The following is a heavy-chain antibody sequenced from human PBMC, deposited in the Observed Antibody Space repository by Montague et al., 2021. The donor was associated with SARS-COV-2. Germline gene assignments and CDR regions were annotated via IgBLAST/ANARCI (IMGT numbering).Heavy chain of an antibody. CDR3: ARMNPTGVDF. D-gene: IGHD1-14*01. CDR2: ISYTGST. V-gene: IGHV4-59*12. CDR1: GGSISNFY. Sequence: SETLSLTCTVSGGSISNFYWTWIRSPPGKGLDWIGSISYTGSTNYNPSLKSRVAISVDTSKYQFSLKLTSVTAADTAFYYCARMNPTGVDFWGQGTLVTVSS. J-gene: IGHJ4*02.